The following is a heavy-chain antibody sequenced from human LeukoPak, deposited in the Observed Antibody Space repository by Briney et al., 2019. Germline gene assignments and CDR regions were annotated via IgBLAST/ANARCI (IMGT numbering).Heavy chain of an antibody. Sequence: GGSLRLSCAASGFTFSSDAMSSGRQAPGNGLEWVSAISGSGGSTYYADSVKGRFTISRDNSKNALYLQMTSLRAEDTAVYYCAKAILNVTTTYFDYWGQGTLVTVSS. CDR1: GFTFSSDA. CDR2: ISGSGGST. D-gene: IGHD4-17*01. J-gene: IGHJ4*02. CDR3: AKAILNVTTTYFDY. V-gene: IGHV3-23*01.